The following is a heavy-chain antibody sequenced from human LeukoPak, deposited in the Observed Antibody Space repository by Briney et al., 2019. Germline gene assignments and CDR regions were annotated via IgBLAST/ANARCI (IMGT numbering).Heavy chain of an antibody. CDR1: GGSITSYY. Sequence: SETLSLTCTVSGGSITSYYWSWIRQPPGKGLEWIGYISYSGGTNYNPSLKSRATISVDTSKNQFSLKLSSVTAADTAVYYCARDYSSFNWFDPWGQGTLVTVSS. V-gene: IGHV4-59*01. D-gene: IGHD4-11*01. CDR2: ISYSGGT. J-gene: IGHJ5*02. CDR3: ARDYSSFNWFDP.